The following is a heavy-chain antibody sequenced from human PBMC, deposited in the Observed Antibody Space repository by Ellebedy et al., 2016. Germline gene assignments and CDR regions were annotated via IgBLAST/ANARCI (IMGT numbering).Heavy chain of an antibody. CDR1: GYTFTSYA. V-gene: IGHV1-3*01. D-gene: IGHD6-19*01. Sequence: ASVKVSCKASGYTFTSYAMHWVRQAPGQRLEWMGWINAGNGNTKYSQKFQGRVTITRDTSASTAYMELSSLRSEDTAVYYCARDLVYSSGWYTLDYWGQGTLVTVSS. CDR3: ARDLVYSSGWYTLDY. J-gene: IGHJ4*02. CDR2: INAGNGNT.